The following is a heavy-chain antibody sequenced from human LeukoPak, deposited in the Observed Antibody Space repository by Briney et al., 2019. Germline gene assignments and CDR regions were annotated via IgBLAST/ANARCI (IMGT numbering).Heavy chain of an antibody. V-gene: IGHV4-59*12. J-gene: IGHJ5*02. CDR3: ARDPGRPGYSSGWLYNWFDP. Sequence: PSETLSLTCTVSGGSISSYYWSWIRQPPGKGLEWIGYIYYSGSTNYNPSLKSRVTISVDTSKNQFSLKLSSVTAADTAVYYCARDPGRPGYSSGWLYNWFDPWGQGTLVTVSS. CDR1: GGSISSYY. D-gene: IGHD6-19*01. CDR2: IYYSGST.